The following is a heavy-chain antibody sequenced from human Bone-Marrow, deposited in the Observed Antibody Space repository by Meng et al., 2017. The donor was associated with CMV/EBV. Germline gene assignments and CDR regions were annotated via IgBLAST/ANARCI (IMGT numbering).Heavy chain of an antibody. Sequence: ASVKVSCKASGYTFTGYYMHWVRQAPGQGLEWMGWINPNSGGTNYAQKFQGRVTMTRDTSISTAYMELSRLRSDDTAVYYCARDWYSGSLHAFDIWGQGTMVTVSS. J-gene: IGHJ3*02. CDR3: ARDWYSGSLHAFDI. V-gene: IGHV1-2*02. CDR1: GYTFTGYY. D-gene: IGHD1-26*01. CDR2: INPNSGGT.